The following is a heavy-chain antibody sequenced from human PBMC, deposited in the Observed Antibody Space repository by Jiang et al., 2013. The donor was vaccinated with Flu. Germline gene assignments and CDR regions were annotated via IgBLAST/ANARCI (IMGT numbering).Heavy chain of an antibody. J-gene: IGHJ5*02. Sequence: LKPSETLSLTCAVYGGSFSGYYWSWIRQPPGKGLEWIGEINHSGSTNYNPSLKSRVTISVDTSKNQFSLKLSSVTAADTAVYYCAGQRITIFGVVTAKFNWFDPWGQGTLVTVSS. CDR2: INHSGST. D-gene: IGHD3-3*01. V-gene: IGHV4-34*01. CDR1: GGSFSGYY. CDR3: AGQRITIFGVVTAKFNWFDP.